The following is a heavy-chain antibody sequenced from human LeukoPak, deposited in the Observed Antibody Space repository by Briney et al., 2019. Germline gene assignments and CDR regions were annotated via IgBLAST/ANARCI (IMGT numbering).Heavy chain of an antibody. Sequence: PSETLSLTCTVSSVSISSYYWSWIRQPPGKGLEWIGYIYYSGSTNYNPSLKSRVTISVDTSKNQFSLKLSSVTAADTAVYYCARDLRPHYSSSWYLTPPSYYGMDVWGQGTTVTVSS. CDR1: SVSISSYY. D-gene: IGHD6-13*01. CDR3: ARDLRPHYSSSWYLTPPSYYGMDV. V-gene: IGHV4-59*01. CDR2: IYYSGST. J-gene: IGHJ6*02.